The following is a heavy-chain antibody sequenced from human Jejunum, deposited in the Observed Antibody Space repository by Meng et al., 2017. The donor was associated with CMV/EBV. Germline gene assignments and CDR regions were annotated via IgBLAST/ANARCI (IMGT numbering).Heavy chain of an antibody. CDR3: ARGGGYPRSFDY. CDR2: INPSGGST. V-gene: IGHV1-46*01. D-gene: IGHD5-12*01. J-gene: IGHJ4*02. Sequence: SCKASGYTFPNYYMHWLRQAPGQGLEWMGIINPSGGSTTYAQNFQGRVTMTRDTSTSTVYMELSSLRSEDTAVYYCARGGGYPRSFDYWGQGTLVTVSS. CDR1: GYTFPNYY.